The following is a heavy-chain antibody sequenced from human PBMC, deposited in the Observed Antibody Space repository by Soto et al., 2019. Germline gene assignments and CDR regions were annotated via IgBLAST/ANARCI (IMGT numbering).Heavy chain of an antibody. J-gene: IGHJ4*02. V-gene: IGHV1-3*01. CDR1: GYTFTTFA. CDR3: AEDSSGHYY. D-gene: IGHD3-22*01. CDR2: INAGNGMP. Sequence: ASVKVSCKASGYTFTTFALHWVRQVPGQGLEWMGWINAGNGMPKYSQKFQDRVTITRDTFASTVYMEVSSLRSEDTAVYYCAEDSSGHYYWGQGTLVTVSS.